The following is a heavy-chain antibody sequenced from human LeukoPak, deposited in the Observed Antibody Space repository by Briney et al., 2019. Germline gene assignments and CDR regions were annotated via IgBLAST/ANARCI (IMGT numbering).Heavy chain of an antibody. Sequence: PGRSLRLSCAASGFTFSSYAMHWVRQAPGKGLEWVAVISYDGSNKYYADSVKGRFTISRDNPKNTLYLQMNSLRAEDTAVYYCASSWELLYWGQGTLVTVSS. CDR2: ISYDGSNK. CDR1: GFTFSSYA. D-gene: IGHD1-26*01. CDR3: ASSWELLY. J-gene: IGHJ4*02. V-gene: IGHV3-30-3*01.